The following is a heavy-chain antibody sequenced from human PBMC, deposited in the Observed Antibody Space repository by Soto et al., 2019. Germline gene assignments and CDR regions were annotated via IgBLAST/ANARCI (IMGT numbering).Heavy chain of an antibody. CDR1: GVSFNNYG. D-gene: IGHD3-22*01. Sequence: QVQLVESGGGVVQPGGSLRVSCVGSGVSFNNYGMHWVRQAPGKGLEWVAVMTFDENNIYYANSVKGRFTISRDKFKSTLYLQMNSLRAEDTAVYYCVKAPGIRVVVDWYFDLWGRGTLVTVSS. V-gene: IGHV3-30*18. CDR3: VKAPGIRVVVDWYFDL. J-gene: IGHJ2*01. CDR2: MTFDENNI.